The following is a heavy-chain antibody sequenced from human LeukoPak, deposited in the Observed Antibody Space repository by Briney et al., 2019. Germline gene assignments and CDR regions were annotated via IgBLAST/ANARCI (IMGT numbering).Heavy chain of an antibody. CDR3: AKNGVRTRLHLLPTGVDY. J-gene: IGHJ4*02. CDR2: ISGSGGST. Sequence: GGSLRLPCAASGFTFSSYAMSWVHQAPGKGLEWVSAISGSGGSTYYADSVKGRFTISRDNSKNTLYLQMNSLRAEDTAVYYCAKNGVRTRLHLLPTGVDYWGQGTLVTVSS. D-gene: IGHD1-14*01. V-gene: IGHV3-23*01. CDR1: GFTFSSYA.